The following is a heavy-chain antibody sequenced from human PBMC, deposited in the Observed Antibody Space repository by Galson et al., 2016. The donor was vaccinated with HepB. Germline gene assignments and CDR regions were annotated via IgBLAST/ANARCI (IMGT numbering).Heavy chain of an antibody. V-gene: IGHV4-39*07. J-gene: IGHJ4*02. Sequence: SETLSLTCTVSGGSISSSSDYWGWIRQPPGKGLEWIGNIYYSGSTYYNPSLQSRVTISVDTSKNQFSLKLSSVTAADTAVYYCARDGSAAGTSLDYWGQGTLVTVSS. CDR3: ARDGSAAGTSLDY. CDR2: IYYSGST. CDR1: GGSISSSSDY. D-gene: IGHD6-13*01.